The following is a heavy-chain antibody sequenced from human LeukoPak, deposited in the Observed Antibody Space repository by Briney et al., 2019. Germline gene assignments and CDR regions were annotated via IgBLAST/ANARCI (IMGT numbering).Heavy chain of an antibody. D-gene: IGHD2-15*01. Sequence: GGSLRLSCAASGFTFISYSLNWVRQAPGKGLEWVSAISGSGGSTYYADSVKGRFTISRDNSKNTLYLQMNSLRAEDTAVYYCARVLELEWWYYFDYWGQGTLVTVSS. V-gene: IGHV3-23*01. CDR2: ISGSGGST. J-gene: IGHJ4*02. CDR1: GFTFISYS. CDR3: ARVLELEWWYYFDY.